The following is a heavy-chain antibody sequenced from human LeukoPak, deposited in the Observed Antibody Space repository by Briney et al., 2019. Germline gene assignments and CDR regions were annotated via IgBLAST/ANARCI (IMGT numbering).Heavy chain of an antibody. V-gene: IGHV1-69*06. CDR2: IIPIFGTA. CDR1: GGTFSSYA. J-gene: IGHJ4*02. CDR3: ARDLPSSGWYGFDY. Sequence: ASVKVSCKASGGTFSSYAISWVRQAPGQGLEWMGGIIPIFGTANYAQKFQGRVTITADKSTSTAYMELSSLRSEDTAVYYCARDLPSSGWYGFDYWGQGTLVTVSS. D-gene: IGHD6-19*01.